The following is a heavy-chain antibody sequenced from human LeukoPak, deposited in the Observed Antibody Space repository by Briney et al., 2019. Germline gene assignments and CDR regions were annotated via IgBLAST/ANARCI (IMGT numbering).Heavy chain of an antibody. J-gene: IGHJ5*02. CDR2: ISYDGGNK. CDR1: GFTFSSHG. CDR3: ARDLDKGNYYGSGSYRNDWFDP. Sequence: PGETLRLSCAASGFTFSSHGMNWVRQAPGKGLEWVAVISYDGGNKYYADSVKGRFTISRDNSKNTLYLQMNSLRAEDTAVYYCARDLDKGNYYGSGSYRNDWFDPWGQGTLVTVSS. V-gene: IGHV3-30*03. D-gene: IGHD3-10*01.